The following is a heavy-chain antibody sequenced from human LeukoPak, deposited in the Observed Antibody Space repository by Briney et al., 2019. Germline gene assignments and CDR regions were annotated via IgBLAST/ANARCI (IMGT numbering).Heavy chain of an antibody. J-gene: IGHJ3*02. D-gene: IGHD3-10*01. CDR3: ARVITGRLVRGVIKAYHAAFDI. V-gene: IGHV4-39*07. CDR1: GGSISSSSYH. Sequence: PSETLSLTCTVSGGSISSSSYHWGWIRQPPGKGLEWIGSIFYSGSTNYNPSLKSRVTISVDTSKNQFSLKLSSVTAADTAVYYCARVITGRLVRGVIKAYHAAFDIWGQGTMVTVSS. CDR2: IFYSGST.